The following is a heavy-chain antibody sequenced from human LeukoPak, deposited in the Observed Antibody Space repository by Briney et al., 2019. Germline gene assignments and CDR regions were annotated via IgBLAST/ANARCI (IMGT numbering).Heavy chain of an antibody. CDR1: GYTFSSYG. V-gene: IGHV1-18*01. Sequence: ASVKVSCKASGYTFSSYGISWVRQAPGQRLEWMGWISVYNGNTDYAQKLQGRVTMTTDTSTSTAYMELRSLISDDTAVYYCARDVARGYTYGHLQDYWGQGTLVTVSS. J-gene: IGHJ4*02. D-gene: IGHD5-18*01. CDR2: ISVYNGNT. CDR3: ARDVARGYTYGHLQDY.